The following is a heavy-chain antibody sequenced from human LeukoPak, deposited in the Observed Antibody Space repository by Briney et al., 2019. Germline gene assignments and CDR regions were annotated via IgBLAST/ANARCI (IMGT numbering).Heavy chain of an antibody. J-gene: IGHJ4*02. CDR2: ISSSSSTI. D-gene: IGHD3-22*01. CDR3: ASSVFYDSSGYYYAYFDY. V-gene: IGHV3-48*01. CDR1: GFTFSSYS. Sequence: GGSLRLSCAASGFTFSSYSMNWVRQAPGKGLEWVSYISSSSSTIYYADSVKGRFTISRDNAKNSLYLQMNSLRAEDTAVYYCASSVFYDSSGYYYAYFDYWGQGTLVTVSS.